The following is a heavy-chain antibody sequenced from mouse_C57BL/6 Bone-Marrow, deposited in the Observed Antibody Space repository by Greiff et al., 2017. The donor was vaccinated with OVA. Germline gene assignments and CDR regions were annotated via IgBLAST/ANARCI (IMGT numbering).Heavy chain of an antibody. Sequence: QVQLQQPGTELVKPGASVKLSCKASGYTFTSYWMHWVKQRPGQGLEWIGNINPSNGGTNYNETFKSKATLTVDNSSSTAYMQLSSLTSEDSAVYYCAREGDYSNYPYYYAMDYWGQGTSVTVAS. CDR3: AREGDYSNYPYYYAMDY. CDR2: INPSNGGT. CDR1: GYTFTSYW. J-gene: IGHJ4*01. V-gene: IGHV1-53*01. D-gene: IGHD2-5*01.